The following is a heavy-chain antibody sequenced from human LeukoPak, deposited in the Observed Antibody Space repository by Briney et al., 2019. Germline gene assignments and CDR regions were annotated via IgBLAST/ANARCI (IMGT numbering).Heavy chain of an antibody. CDR3: ARIRDGYNLGFDY. D-gene: IGHD5-24*01. J-gene: IGHJ4*02. CDR2: IYPGDSDT. CDR1: GYSFSTYW. Sequence: LGESLKISCKGSGYSFSTYWIGWVRQMPGKGLEWMGIIYPGDSDTRYSPSFQGQVTISADKSISTAYLQWSSLKASDTAMYYCARIRDGYNLGFDYWGQGTLVTVSS. V-gene: IGHV5-51*01.